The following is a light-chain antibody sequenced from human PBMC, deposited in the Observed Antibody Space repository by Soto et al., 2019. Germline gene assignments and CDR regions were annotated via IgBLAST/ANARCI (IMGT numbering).Light chain of an antibody. CDR1: RGVSANY. Sequence: ENLLTQSPGTLSLSPGEGATLSCKSSRGVSANYLAWYQQKPGQAPTLLIYGASIRAAGIPDRFSGSGSGTDCTLTIRRLEPDDFAVYYCQQYGSSPRTLGQGTKVDIK. V-gene: IGKV3-20*01. CDR2: GAS. CDR3: QQYGSSPRT. J-gene: IGKJ1*01.